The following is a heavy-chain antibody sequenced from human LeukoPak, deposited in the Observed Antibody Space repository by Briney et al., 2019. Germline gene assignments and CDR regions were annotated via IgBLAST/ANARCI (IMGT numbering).Heavy chain of an antibody. Sequence: KPSETLSLTCTVSGGSISSYYWSWIRQPPGKGLEWIGYIYYSGSTNYNPSLKSRVTISVDTSKNQFSLKLSSVTAADTAVYYCARQRGSVRGVIIYYFDYWGQGTLVTVSS. J-gene: IGHJ4*02. CDR3: ARQRGSVRGVIIYYFDY. D-gene: IGHD3-10*01. V-gene: IGHV4-59*01. CDR2: IYYSGST. CDR1: GGSISSYY.